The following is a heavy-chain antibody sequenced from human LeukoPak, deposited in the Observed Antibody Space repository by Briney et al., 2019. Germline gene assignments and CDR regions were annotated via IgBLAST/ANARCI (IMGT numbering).Heavy chain of an antibody. J-gene: IGHJ4*02. CDR1: GFTFSSYE. Sequence: GGSLRLSCAASGFTFSSYEMNWVRQAPGKGLEWVSYIDYSGSTIYYADSVKGRFTISRDNAKNSLYLQMNSLRADDTAVYYCARVQGGWYYFDYWGQGTLVTVSS. CDR2: IDYSGSTI. CDR3: ARVQGGWYYFDY. D-gene: IGHD2-15*01. V-gene: IGHV3-48*03.